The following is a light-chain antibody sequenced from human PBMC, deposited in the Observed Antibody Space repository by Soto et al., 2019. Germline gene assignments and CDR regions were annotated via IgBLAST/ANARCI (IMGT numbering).Light chain of an antibody. Sequence: QSVLTQPPSVSGAPGQRVTISCTGTNSNIGADYGVQWYQQFPGTAPKLLIYADNIRPSGVPDRFSGSKSATSASLAITGLQPDDEADYYCSSYTPPTWVFGGGTKLTVL. CDR3: SSYTPPTWV. J-gene: IGLJ3*02. V-gene: IGLV1-40*01. CDR1: NSNIGADYG. CDR2: ADN.